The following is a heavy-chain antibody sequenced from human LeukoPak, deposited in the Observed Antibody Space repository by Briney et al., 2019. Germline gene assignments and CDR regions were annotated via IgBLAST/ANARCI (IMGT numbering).Heavy chain of an antibody. V-gene: IGHV3-7*02. CDR3: ASFNFGSGSHDH. CDR2: IKRDGSET. D-gene: IGHD3-10*01. Sequence: GGSLRLSCAASGLTFSTYWMSWVRQAPGKGLEWVANIKRDGSETYYVDSVKGRFTISRDNAKKSLYLQMNSLRAEDTAVLYCASFNFGSGSHDHWGQGTLVTVSS. J-gene: IGHJ4*02. CDR1: GLTFSTYW.